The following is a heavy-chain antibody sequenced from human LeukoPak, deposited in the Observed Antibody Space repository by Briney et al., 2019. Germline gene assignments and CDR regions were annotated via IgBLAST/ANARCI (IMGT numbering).Heavy chain of an antibody. CDR3: AKGPYSGFS. CDR2: VKSDGSST. V-gene: IGHV3-74*01. J-gene: IGHJ5*02. D-gene: IGHD1-26*01. CDR1: GFTFSSYW. Sequence: GGSLRLSCAASGFTFSSYWMHWVRQAPGKGLVWVSRVKSDGSSTSYADSVKGRFTISRDNSKNTLYLQMNSLRAEDTAVYYCAKGPYSGFSWGQGTLVTVSS.